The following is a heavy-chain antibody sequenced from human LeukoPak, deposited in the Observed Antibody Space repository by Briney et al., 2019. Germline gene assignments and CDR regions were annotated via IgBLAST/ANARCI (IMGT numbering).Heavy chain of an antibody. D-gene: IGHD1-1*01. CDR1: GGSISSSIW. Sequence: SGTLSLTCTVSGGSISSSIWWSWVRQPPGKGLEWIGQIYHSGSTDYNPSLKSRVTISVDKSKNQFSLKLSSVTAADTAVYYCARATTGTTPTLDYWGQGTLVTVSS. CDR3: ARATTGTTPTLDY. CDR2: IYHSGST. J-gene: IGHJ4*02. V-gene: IGHV4-4*02.